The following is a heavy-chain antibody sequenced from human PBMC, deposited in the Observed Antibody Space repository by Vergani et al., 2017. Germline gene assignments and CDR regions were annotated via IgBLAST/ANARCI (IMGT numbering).Heavy chain of an antibody. V-gene: IGHV1-46*01. CDR1: GYTFTSYY. J-gene: IGHJ2*01. CDR3: ARAGIARWYFDL. Sequence: QVQLVQSGAEVKKPGSSVKVSCKASGYTFTSYYMHWVRQAPGQGLEWMGIINPSGGSTSYAQKFQGRVTMTRDTSTSTVYMELSSLRSEDTAVYYCARAGIARWYFDLWGRGTLVTVSS. CDR2: INPSGGST. D-gene: IGHD2-15*01.